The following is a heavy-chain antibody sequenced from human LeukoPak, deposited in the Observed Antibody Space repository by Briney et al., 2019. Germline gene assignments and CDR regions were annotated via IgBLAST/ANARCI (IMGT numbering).Heavy chain of an antibody. CDR3: ARSDSSGYYSGFWYFDL. Sequence: PSQTLSLTWTVSVGSISSYYCSWIRHPPGKGLEWIGYIYYSGSTNYNPSLKSRVTISVDPSKTQFSLKLSSVPAADTAVYYCARSDSSGYYSGFWYFDLWGRGTLVTVSS. CDR1: VGSISSYY. D-gene: IGHD3-22*01. V-gene: IGHV4-59*12. CDR2: IYYSGST. J-gene: IGHJ2*01.